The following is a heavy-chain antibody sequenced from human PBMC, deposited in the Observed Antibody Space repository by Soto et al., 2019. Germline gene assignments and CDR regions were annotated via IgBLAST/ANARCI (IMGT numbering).Heavy chain of an antibody. D-gene: IGHD1-20*01. CDR3: AKLNWMSVSGRG. CDR1: GFTCSDCD. CDR2: IDGGGGT. J-gene: IGHJ4*02. Sequence: GGSLRLSCAASGFTCSDCDLNWVRQAPGKGLEWVSGIDGGGGTHYADSVKGRFSISRDNSENMLYLQMNSLRAEDTAVYYCAKLNWMSVSGRGWGQGTLVTVSS. V-gene: IGHV3-23*01.